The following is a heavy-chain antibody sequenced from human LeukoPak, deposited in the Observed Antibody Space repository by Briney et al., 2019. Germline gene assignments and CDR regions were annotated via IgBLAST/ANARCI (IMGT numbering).Heavy chain of an antibody. D-gene: IGHD4-11*01. CDR3: ARHYGDYSNFDY. V-gene: IGHV5-10-1*01. Sequence: GESLKISCKDSGYSFTSYWITWVRQMPGKGLECMGRIDPSDSYTNYSPSFQGHVTISTDKSISTAYLQWSSLRASDTATYYCARHYGDYSNFDYWGQGTLVTVSS. CDR2: IDPSDSYT. J-gene: IGHJ4*02. CDR1: GYSFTSYW.